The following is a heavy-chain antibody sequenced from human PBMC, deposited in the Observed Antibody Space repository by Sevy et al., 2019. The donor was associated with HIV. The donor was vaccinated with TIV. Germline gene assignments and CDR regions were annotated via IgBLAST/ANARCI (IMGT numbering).Heavy chain of an antibody. J-gene: IGHJ4*02. V-gene: IGHV3-23*01. CDR3: VREGCTNPHDY. CDR1: GFTFSRYT. Sequence: GGSLRLSCAASGFTFSRYTITWVRQAPGKGLEWVSTFCFGDGTMNYADSAKGRFTISRDNSKNTLYLQMNSLRAEDTAIYYWVREGCTNPHDYWGQGTLVTVS. D-gene: IGHD2-8*01. CDR2: FCFGDGTM.